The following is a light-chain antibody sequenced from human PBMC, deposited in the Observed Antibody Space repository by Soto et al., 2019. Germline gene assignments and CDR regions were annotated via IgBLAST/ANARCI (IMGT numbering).Light chain of an antibody. CDR2: DAS. J-gene: IGKJ4*01. V-gene: IGKV3-11*01. Sequence: EIVLTQSPATLSLSPGDRATLSCRASQNVNSYLAWYQQKPGQAPRLLIYDASNRATGIPVRFSGSGSGTDFTLTISSLEPEDFAVYYCQQRSDWPPLTFGGGTKVEIK. CDR3: QQRSDWPPLT. CDR1: QNVNSY.